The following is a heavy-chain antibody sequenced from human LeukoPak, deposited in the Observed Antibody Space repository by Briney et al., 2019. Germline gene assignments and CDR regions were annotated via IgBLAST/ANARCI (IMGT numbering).Heavy chain of an antibody. V-gene: IGHV3-7*01. J-gene: IGHJ6*03. Sequence: PGGSLRLSCAASGFTFSSYWMSWVRQAPGKGLEWVANIKQDGSEKYYVDSVKGRFTISRDNAKNSLYLQMDSLRAEDTAVYYCARVTMAVYYYYMDVWGKGTTVTVSS. CDR3: ARVTMAVYYYYMDV. CDR1: GFTFSSYW. CDR2: IKQDGSEK. D-gene: IGHD3-10*01.